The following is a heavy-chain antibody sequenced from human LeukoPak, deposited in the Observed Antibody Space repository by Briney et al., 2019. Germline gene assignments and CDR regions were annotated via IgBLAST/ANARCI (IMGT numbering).Heavy chain of an antibody. Sequence: SETLSLTCTVSGGSISSYYWSWIRQPPGKGLEWIGYIYYSGSTNYNPSLKSRVTISVDTSKNQFSLKLSSVTAADTAVYYCARYYYDSSGLDYWGQGTLVTVSS. D-gene: IGHD3-22*01. CDR3: ARYYYDSSGLDY. V-gene: IGHV4-59*01. CDR1: GGSISSYY. CDR2: IYYSGST. J-gene: IGHJ4*02.